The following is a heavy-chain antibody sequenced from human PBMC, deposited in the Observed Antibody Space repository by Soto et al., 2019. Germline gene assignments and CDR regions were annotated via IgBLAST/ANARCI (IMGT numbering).Heavy chain of an antibody. Sequence: QLQLQESGPGLVKPSETLSLTCTVSGGSISSSSYYWGWIRQPPGKGLEWIGSIYYSGSTYYNPSLKSRVTISVATSKNQCSLELSSVTAADTAVYYCARQRYSSGWSLFDPWGQGTLVTVSS. CDR1: GGSISSSSYY. CDR3: ARQRYSSGWSLFDP. CDR2: IYYSGST. J-gene: IGHJ5*02. V-gene: IGHV4-39*01. D-gene: IGHD6-19*01.